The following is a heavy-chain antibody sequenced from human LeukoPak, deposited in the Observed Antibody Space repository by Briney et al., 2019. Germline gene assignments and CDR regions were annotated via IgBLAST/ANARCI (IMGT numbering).Heavy chain of an antibody. J-gene: IGHJ4*02. D-gene: IGHD6-19*01. CDR2: IYYTGST. V-gene: IGHV4-59*01. Sequence: SETLSLTCTVSGGSIRSYYWSWIRQPPGKGLEWIGYIYYTGSTNYNPSLKSRVTISVDTSKNPFSLNLISVTAADTAVYYCARVLPYSSGWGVDYWGQGALVTVSS. CDR3: ARVLPYSSGWGVDY. CDR1: GGSIRSYY.